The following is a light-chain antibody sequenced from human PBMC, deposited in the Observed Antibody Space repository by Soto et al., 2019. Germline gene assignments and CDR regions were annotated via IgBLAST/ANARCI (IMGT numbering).Light chain of an antibody. CDR1: QSVSSSY. CDR3: QQFNNWPPT. V-gene: IGKV3-20*01. J-gene: IGKJ1*01. CDR2: GAS. Sequence: LSPGERATLSCSASQSVSSSYLAWYQQKPGQAPRLLSYGASSRATGIPDRISGSGSGTEFTLTISSLKSEDFEVYYCQQFNNWPPTFGQGTKVDI.